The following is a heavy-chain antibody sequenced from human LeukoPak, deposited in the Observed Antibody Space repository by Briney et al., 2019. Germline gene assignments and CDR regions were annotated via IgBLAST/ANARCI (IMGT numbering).Heavy chain of an antibody. CDR1: GYTFTSYG. CDR3: ARDGAPYDYVWGSYRYPDYFDY. D-gene: IGHD3-16*02. CDR2: ISAYNGNT. Sequence: SSVKVSCKASGYTFTSYGISWVRQAPGQGLEWMGWISAYNGNTNYAQKLQGRVTMTTDTYTSTAYMELRSLRSDDTAVYYCARDGAPYDYVWGSYRYPDYFDYWGQGTLVTVSS. V-gene: IGHV1-18*01. J-gene: IGHJ4*02.